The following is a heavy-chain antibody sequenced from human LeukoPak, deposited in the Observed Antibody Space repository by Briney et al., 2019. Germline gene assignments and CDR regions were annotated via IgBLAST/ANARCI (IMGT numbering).Heavy chain of an antibody. J-gene: IGHJ3*02. V-gene: IGHV1-2*02. CDR1: GYTFTGYY. CDR3: ARRGAVGVITSAFDI. CDR2: INPNGGGT. D-gene: IGHD3-22*01. Sequence: ASVKVSCKASGYTFTGYYMHWVRQAPGQGLEWMGWINPNGGGTNYAQKFQGRVNMTRDTSISTAYMELSRLRSDDTAVYYCARRGAVGVITSAFDIWGQGTMVIVSS.